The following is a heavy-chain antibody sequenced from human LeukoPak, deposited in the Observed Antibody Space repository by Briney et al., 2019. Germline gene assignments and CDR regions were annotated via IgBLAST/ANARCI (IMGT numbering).Heavy chain of an antibody. CDR2: ISSSSSYI. J-gene: IGHJ4*02. V-gene: IGHV3-21*01. CDR1: GFTFSSYG. CDR3: ARVTWFGESSFDY. Sequence: PGGSLRLSCAASGFTFSSYGMSWVRQAPGKGLEWVSSISSSSSYIYYADSVKGRFTISRDNAKNSLYLQMNSLRAEDTAVYYCARVTWFGESSFDYWGQGTLVTVSS. D-gene: IGHD3-10*01.